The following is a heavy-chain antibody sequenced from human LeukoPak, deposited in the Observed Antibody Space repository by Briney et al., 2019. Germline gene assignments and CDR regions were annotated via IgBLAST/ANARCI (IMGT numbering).Heavy chain of an antibody. CDR3: ARVGGYSGSYSGEFDY. CDR2: INPSGGST. CDR1: GYTFTSYY. D-gene: IGHD1-26*01. V-gene: IGHV1-46*01. Sequence: WASVKVSCKASGYTFTSYYMHWVRQAPGQGLGWMGIINPSGGSTSYAQKFQGRVTMTRDMSTRTVYMELSSLRSEDTAVYYCARVGGYSGSYSGEFDYWGQGTLVTVSS. J-gene: IGHJ4*02.